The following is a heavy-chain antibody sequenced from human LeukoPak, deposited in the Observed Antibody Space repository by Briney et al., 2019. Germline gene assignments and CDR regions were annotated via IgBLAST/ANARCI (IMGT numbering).Heavy chain of an antibody. Sequence: GASVKVSCKASGYTFTCYYMHWVRQAPGQGLEWMGWINPNSGGTNYAQKFQGRVTMTRDTSISTAYMELSRLRSDDTAVYYCARGNAVNYYDSSGYSSAGYYWGQGTLVTVSS. V-gene: IGHV1-2*02. D-gene: IGHD3-22*01. CDR3: ARGNAVNYYDSSGYSSAGYY. CDR1: GYTFTCYY. CDR2: INPNSGGT. J-gene: IGHJ4*02.